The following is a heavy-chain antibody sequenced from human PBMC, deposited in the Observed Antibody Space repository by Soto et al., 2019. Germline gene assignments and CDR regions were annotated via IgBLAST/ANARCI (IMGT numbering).Heavy chain of an antibody. J-gene: IGHJ5*02. V-gene: IGHV1-18*01. CDR1: GYTFTSYG. CDR3: AREGAAYCGGDCYVNWFDP. D-gene: IGHD2-21*02. Sequence: ASVKVSCKASGYTFTSYGISWVRQAPGQGLEWMGWISAYNGNTNYAQKLQGRVTMTTDTSTGTAYMELRSLRSDDTAVYYCAREGAAYCGGDCYVNWFDPWGQGTLVTVSS. CDR2: ISAYNGNT.